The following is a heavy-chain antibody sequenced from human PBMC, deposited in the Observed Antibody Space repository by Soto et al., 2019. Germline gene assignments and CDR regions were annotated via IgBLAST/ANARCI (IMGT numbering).Heavy chain of an antibody. Sequence: QVQLQESGPGLVKPSQTLSLTCTVSGGSISSGGYYWSWIRQHPGKGLEWIGYIYYSGSTYYNPSLKSRVTLSVDTSKLQFSLKRSSVTAAATAVYYWAKGGYTDLGPDFFDYWGQGTLVTVSS. J-gene: IGHJ4*02. CDR2: IYYSGST. CDR1: GGSISSGGYY. CDR3: AKGGYTDLGPDFFDY. D-gene: IGHD6-13*01. V-gene: IGHV4-31*03.